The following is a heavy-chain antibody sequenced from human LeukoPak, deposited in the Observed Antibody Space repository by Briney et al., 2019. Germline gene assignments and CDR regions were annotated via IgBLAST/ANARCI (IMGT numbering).Heavy chain of an antibody. CDR1: GFTFSNND. CDR2: LYSDGNT. CDR3: ARGVEPLAANTLAY. J-gene: IGHJ4*02. V-gene: IGHV3-53*01. Sequence: GGSLRLSCAASGFTFSNNDMTWVRQAPGKGLEWVSVLYSDGNTKYADSVQGRFTISRDNSKNTLYLEVNSLSPDDTAVYYCARGVEPLAANTLAYWGQGTLVTVSS. D-gene: IGHD3-16*01.